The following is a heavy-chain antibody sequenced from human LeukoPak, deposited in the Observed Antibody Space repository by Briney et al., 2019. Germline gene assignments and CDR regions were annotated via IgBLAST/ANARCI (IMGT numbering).Heavy chain of an antibody. Sequence: PSGTLSLTCAVYGGSFSGYYWSWIRQPPGKGLEWIGEINHSGSTNYNPSLKSRVTISVDTSKNQFSLKLSSVTAADTAVYYCARFCSGGSCYRRYFDYWGQGTLVTVSS. CDR1: GGSFSGYY. V-gene: IGHV4-34*01. J-gene: IGHJ4*02. D-gene: IGHD2-15*01. CDR3: ARFCSGGSCYRRYFDY. CDR2: INHSGST.